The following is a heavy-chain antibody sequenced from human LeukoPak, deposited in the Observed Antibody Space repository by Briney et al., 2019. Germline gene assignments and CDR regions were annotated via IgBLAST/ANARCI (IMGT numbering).Heavy chain of an antibody. CDR3: ARGSYDFWSGYSHPYFDY. D-gene: IGHD3-3*01. CDR2: INHSGST. CDR1: GGSFSAYY. V-gene: IGHV4-34*01. Sequence: PSETLSLTCAVYGGSFSAYYWSWIRQPPGKGLEWIGEINHSGSTNYNPSLKSRVTISVDASKNQFSLKLSSVTAADTAVYYCARGSYDFWSGYSHPYFDYWGQGTLVIVSS. J-gene: IGHJ4*02.